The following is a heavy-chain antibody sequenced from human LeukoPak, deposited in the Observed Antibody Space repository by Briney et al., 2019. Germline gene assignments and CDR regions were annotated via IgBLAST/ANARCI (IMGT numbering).Heavy chain of an antibody. CDR1: GYTFTSYD. D-gene: IGHD4-11*01. J-gene: IGHJ6*02. V-gene: IGHV1-8*01. CDR2: MNPNSGNT. Sequence: ASVKVSCKASGYTFTSYDINWVRQATGQGLEWMGWMNPNSGNTGYAQKFQGRVTMTRDTSISTAYMELSRLRSDDTAVYYCAREFNSNYYYYYGMDVWGQGTTVTVSS. CDR3: AREFNSNYYYYYGMDV.